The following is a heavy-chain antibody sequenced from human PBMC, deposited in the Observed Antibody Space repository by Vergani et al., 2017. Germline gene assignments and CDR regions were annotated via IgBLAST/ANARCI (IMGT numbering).Heavy chain of an antibody. J-gene: IGHJ6*03. CDR1: GGSISSSSYY. CDR3: ASLRCYDILTGYYYYDYMDV. Sequence: QLQLQESGPGLVKPSETLSLTCTVSGGSISSSSYYWGWIRQPPGKGLEWIGSIYYSGSTYYNPSLKSRVTISVDTSKNQFSLKLSSVTAADTAVYYCASLRCYDILTGYYYYDYMDVWGKGP. D-gene: IGHD3-9*01. CDR2: IYYSGST. V-gene: IGHV4-39*07.